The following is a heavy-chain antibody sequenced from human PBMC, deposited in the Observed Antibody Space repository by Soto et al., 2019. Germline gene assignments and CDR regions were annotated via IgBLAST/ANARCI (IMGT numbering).Heavy chain of an antibody. CDR1: GFSFSSHT. J-gene: IGHJ6*02. V-gene: IGHV3-21*06. CDR2: IRSDSTHI. Sequence: VHLLESGGGLVKPGGSLRLSCAASGFSFSSHTMNWVRQAPGKGLEWVSSIRSDSTHIYYADSVKGRFTISRDNANNTLYLQMNSLRAEDTAVYYCARAQVAPRFDFYAMDVWGQGTTVTVSS. D-gene: IGHD2-21*02. CDR3: ARAQVAPRFDFYAMDV.